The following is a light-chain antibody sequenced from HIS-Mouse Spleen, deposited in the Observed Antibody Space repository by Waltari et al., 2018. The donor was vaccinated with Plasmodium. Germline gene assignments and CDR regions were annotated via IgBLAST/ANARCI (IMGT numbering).Light chain of an antibody. CDR1: QSVSSY. J-gene: IGKJ4*01. V-gene: IGKV3-11*01. CDR2: DAS. Sequence: EIVLTQSPATLSLSPGERATLSCRARQSVSSYLAWYQQKPGQAPRLLIYDASNRATGIPAMFSGSGSGTDFTLTISSLEPEDFAVYYCQQRSNWLTFGGGTKVEIK. CDR3: QQRSNWLT.